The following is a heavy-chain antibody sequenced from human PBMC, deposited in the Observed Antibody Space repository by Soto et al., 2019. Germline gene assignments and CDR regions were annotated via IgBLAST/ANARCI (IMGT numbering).Heavy chain of an antibody. Sequence: PSETLSLTCTVSGGSISSYYWSWIRQPPGKGLEWIGYIYYSGSTNYNPSLKSRVTISVDTSKNQFSLKLSSVTAADTAVYYCARDSAVGATYFDYWGQGTLVTVSS. V-gene: IGHV4-59*01. D-gene: IGHD1-26*01. CDR1: GGSISSYY. J-gene: IGHJ4*02. CDR3: ARDSAVGATYFDY. CDR2: IYYSGST.